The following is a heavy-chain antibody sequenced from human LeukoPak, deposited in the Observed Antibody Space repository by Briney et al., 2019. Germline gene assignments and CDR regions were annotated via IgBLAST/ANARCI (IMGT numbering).Heavy chain of an antibody. CDR3: ATSDSSGYWYFQH. J-gene: IGHJ1*01. D-gene: IGHD3-22*01. CDR2: FDPEDGET. Sequence: ASVKISCKVSRYTLTELSMHWVRQAPGKGLEWMGGFDPEDGETIYAQKFQGRVTMTEDTFTDTAYMELSSLRSEDTAVYYCATSDSSGYWYFQHWGQGTLVTVSS. CDR1: RYTLTELS. V-gene: IGHV1-24*01.